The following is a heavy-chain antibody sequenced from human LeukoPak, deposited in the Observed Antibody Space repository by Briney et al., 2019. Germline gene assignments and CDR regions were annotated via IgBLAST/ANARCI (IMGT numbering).Heavy chain of an antibody. CDR3: ARIVPTYYYGSGKFDP. J-gene: IGHJ5*02. CDR1: GMSLTDYY. V-gene: IGHV4-34*01. CDR2: INHSGST. D-gene: IGHD3-10*01. Sequence: SETLSLTCGVSGMSLTDYYWTWIRHSPGKGLEWIGEINHSGSTYYNPSLKSRVTISVDTSKNQFSLKLSSVTAADTAVYYCARIVPTYYYGSGKFDPWGQGTLVTVSS.